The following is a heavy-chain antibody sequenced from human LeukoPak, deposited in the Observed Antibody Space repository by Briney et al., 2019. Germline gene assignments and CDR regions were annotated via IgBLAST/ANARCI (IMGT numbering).Heavy chain of an antibody. J-gene: IGHJ4*02. CDR2: IRYDGSNE. CDR1: GFTFSSYG. CDR3: ARDDIVGATLFDY. D-gene: IGHD1-26*01. V-gene: IGHV3-30*02. Sequence: GGSLRLSCAASGFTFSSYGMHWVRQAPGKGLEWVSFIRYDGSNEYYADSVKGRFTISRDNAKNSLYLQMNSLRAEDTAFYYCARDDIVGATLFDYWGQGTLVTVSS.